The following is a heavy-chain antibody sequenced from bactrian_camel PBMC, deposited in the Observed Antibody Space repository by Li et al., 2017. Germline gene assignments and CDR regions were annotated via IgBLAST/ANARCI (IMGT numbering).Heavy chain of an antibody. J-gene: IGHJ4*01. CDR2: VYTRDGRT. D-gene: IGHD7*01. V-gene: IGHV3-2*01. CDR1: GFTFSSYY. Sequence: HVQLVESGGGLVQPGGSLRLSCAASGFTFSSYYMNWVRQAPGKGLEWVSTVYTRDGRTWLADSVKGRFTFSKDNAKNTLDLQMNSLEAEDTAVYYCAADGATWCDESWWSDIYAYKYRGGQGTQVTVS.